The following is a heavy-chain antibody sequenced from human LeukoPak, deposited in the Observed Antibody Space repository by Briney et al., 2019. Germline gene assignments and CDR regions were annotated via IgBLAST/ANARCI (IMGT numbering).Heavy chain of an antibody. CDR3: ARSPLWFGENYFDY. CDR1: GFTFSSYA. D-gene: IGHD3-10*01. V-gene: IGHV3-30-3*01. CDR2: ISYDGSNR. J-gene: IGHJ4*02. Sequence: GGSLRLSCAASGFTFSSYAMHWVRQAPGKGLEWVAVISYDGSNRYYADSVKGRFTISRDNSKNTLYLQMNSLRAEDTAVYYCARSPLWFGENYFDYWGQGTLVTVSS.